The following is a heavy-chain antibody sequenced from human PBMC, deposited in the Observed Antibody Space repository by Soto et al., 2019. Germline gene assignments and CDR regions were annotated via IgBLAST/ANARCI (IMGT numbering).Heavy chain of an antibody. J-gene: IGHJ6*02. V-gene: IGHV1-69*12. D-gene: IGHD1-1*01. CDR2: IMPIFRTP. CDR3: ARANDRPQLGGNYYYILDV. Sequence: QVQLEQSGAEVKKPGSSVKLSCKASGGTFRNSAISWVRQAPGQGLEWMGGIMPIFRTPDYAQKFQGRVTITADESTNTAYMELSGLRSDDTAVYCCARANDRPQLGGNYYYILDVWGHGTTVTVSS. CDR1: GGTFRNSA.